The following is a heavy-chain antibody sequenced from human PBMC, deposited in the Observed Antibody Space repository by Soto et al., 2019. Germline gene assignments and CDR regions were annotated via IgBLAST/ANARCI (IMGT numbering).Heavy chain of an antibody. J-gene: IGHJ2*01. D-gene: IGHD2-15*01. CDR2: ISSSSSTI. V-gene: IGHV3-48*01. CDR1: GFTFSSYS. Sequence: EVQLVESGGGLVQPGGSLRLSCAASGFTFSSYSMNWVRQAPGKGLEWVSYISSSSSTIYYADSVKGRFTISRDNAKNSLYRQMNSRRAEDTAVYYCARDGVVVVAASWDFDLWGRGTLVTVYS. CDR3: ARDGVVVVAASWDFDL.